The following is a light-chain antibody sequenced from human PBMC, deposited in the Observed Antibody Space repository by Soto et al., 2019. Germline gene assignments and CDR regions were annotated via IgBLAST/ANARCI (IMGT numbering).Light chain of an antibody. CDR1: QGIASS. J-gene: IGKJ4*01. V-gene: IGKV1-9*01. CDR2: AAS. CDR3: QQFNSYPLT. Sequence: DIHLTQSPSFLSASVGDRVTITCRASQGIASSLAWYQQKAGKAPKLLIYAASTLESGVPSRFSGSGPGTELTLTISSLQPEDFGLYYCQQFNSYPLTFGGGTKVEIK.